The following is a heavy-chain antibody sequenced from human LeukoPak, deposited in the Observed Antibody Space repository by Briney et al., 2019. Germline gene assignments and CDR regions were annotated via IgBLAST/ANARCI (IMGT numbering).Heavy chain of an antibody. Sequence: GGSLRLSCAVTGFNLRTYWIHWVRHSPGRGLEWVARINGEGSRISYADSVRGRFTISRDNAKNTAYLQMNSLRAEDTALYYCARDPGYYYGMDVWGQGTTVVVSS. V-gene: IGHV3-74*01. CDR2: INGEGSRI. CDR1: GFNLRTYW. CDR3: ARDPGYYYGMDV. J-gene: IGHJ6*02.